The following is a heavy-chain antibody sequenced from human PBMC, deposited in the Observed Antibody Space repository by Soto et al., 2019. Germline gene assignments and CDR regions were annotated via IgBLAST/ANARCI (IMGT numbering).Heavy chain of an antibody. V-gene: IGHV1-69*02. Sequence: SVKVSCKASGGTFSSYTISWVRQAPGQGLEWMGRIIPILGIANYAQKFQGRVTITADKSTSTAYMELSSLRSEDTAVYYCARGAQGWGSKWRYYYYRDVWGKGTTVTFSS. CDR1: GGTFSSYT. CDR3: ARGAQGWGSKWRYYYYRDV. CDR2: IIPILGIA. D-gene: IGHD3-16*01. J-gene: IGHJ6*03.